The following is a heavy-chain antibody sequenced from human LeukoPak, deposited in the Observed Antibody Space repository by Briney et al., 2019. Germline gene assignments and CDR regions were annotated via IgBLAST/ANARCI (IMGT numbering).Heavy chain of an antibody. V-gene: IGHV3-23*01. CDR3: AKCGYNYDSSGLSNYMDV. CDR2: ISGSGGYT. CDR1: GFTFGSYA. D-gene: IGHD3-22*01. J-gene: IGHJ6*03. Sequence: GGSLRLSCAASGFTFGSYAMSWVRQAPGKGLEWVSTISGSGGYTYYADSVKGRFTISRDSSKNTLYLQMNSLRAEDTAVYYCAKCGYNYDSSGLSNYMDVWGKGTTVTVSS.